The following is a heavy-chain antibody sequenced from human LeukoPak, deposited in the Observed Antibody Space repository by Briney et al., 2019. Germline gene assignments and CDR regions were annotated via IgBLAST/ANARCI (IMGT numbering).Heavy chain of an antibody. V-gene: IGHV3-20*04. Sequence: TGGSLRLSCAASGFTFDDYGMSWVRHAPGKGVEWVSGINWNGGSTVYADPVKGRFTISRDNAKNYLYLQMNSLRAEDTALYYCARDRTGDAVAFDIWGQGTMVTVSS. CDR2: INWNGGST. CDR3: ARDRTGDAVAFDI. CDR1: GFTFDDYG. D-gene: IGHD3-10*01. J-gene: IGHJ3*02.